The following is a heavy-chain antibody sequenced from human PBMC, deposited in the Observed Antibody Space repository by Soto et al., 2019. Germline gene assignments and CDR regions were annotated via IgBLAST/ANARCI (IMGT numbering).Heavy chain of an antibody. CDR1: GFTFSGSA. D-gene: IGHD6-13*01. CDR3: AKDPFIAAAVVPMNYYYYYGMDV. V-gene: IGHV3-73*01. J-gene: IGHJ6*02. Sequence: QPGGSLRLSCAASGFTFSGSAMHWVRQASGKGLEWVGRIRSKGNNYATAYGASLKGRFTISRDDSKNTAYLQMNSLNTEDTAVYYCAKDPFIAAAVVPMNYYYYYGMDVWGQGTTVTVSS. CDR2: IRSKGNNYAT.